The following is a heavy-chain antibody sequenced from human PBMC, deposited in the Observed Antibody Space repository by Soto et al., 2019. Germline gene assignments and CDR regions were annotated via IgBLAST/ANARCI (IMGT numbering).Heavy chain of an antibody. CDR2: IIPVFGTT. D-gene: IGHD3-10*01. J-gene: IGHJ4*02. Sequence: QVQLVQSGAELKKPGSSVKVSCTASGDTFSGYPINWVRQAPGEGLEWMGRIIPVFGTTNDAQRFEGRVTFTADETTNPASMELRGALSEATAVYFCARDGGFGELKYWGPGTLVTVSS. CDR1: GDTFSGYP. CDR3: ARDGGFGELKY. V-gene: IGHV1-69*18.